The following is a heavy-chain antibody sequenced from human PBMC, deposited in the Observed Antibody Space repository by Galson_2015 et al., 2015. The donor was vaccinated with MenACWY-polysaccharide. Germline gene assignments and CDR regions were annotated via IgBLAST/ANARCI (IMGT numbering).Heavy chain of an antibody. CDR2: IYPADSDT. J-gene: IGHJ4*02. CDR3: ARLSATGTVTFDY. V-gene: IGHV5-51*01. Sequence: SNWIGWVRQMPGKGLEWMGIIYPADSDTRYSPSFQGQVTISSDKSISTAYLQWSSLKASGTAVYYCARLSATGTVTFDYWGQGTLVTVSS. CDR1: SNW. D-gene: IGHD4-17*01.